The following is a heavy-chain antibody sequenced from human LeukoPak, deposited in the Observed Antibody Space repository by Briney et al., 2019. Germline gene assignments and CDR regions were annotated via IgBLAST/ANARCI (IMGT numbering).Heavy chain of an antibody. CDR1: GFTFSTYS. CDR2: ISSSSSTI. V-gene: IGHV3-48*02. CDR3: ARPLYYYGSGDD. Sequence: PGGSLSLSCAASGFTFSTYSMNWVRQAPGKGLEWVSYISSSSSTIYYADSVKGRFTISRDNARNSLFLQMNSLRDEDTAVYYCARPLYYYGSGDDWGQGTLVTVSS. J-gene: IGHJ4*02. D-gene: IGHD3-10*01.